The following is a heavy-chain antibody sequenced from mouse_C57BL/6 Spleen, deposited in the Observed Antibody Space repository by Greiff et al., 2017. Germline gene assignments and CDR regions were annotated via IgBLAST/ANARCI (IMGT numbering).Heavy chain of an antibody. Sequence: QVQLQQSGAELVRPGASVTLSCKASGYTFTDYEMHWVKQTPVHGLEWIGAIDPETGGTAYNQKFKGKAILTADKSSSTAYMELRSLTSEDSAVYYCTRSGYGSSYDAMDDWGQGTSVTVSS. D-gene: IGHD1-1*01. CDR3: TRSGYGSSYDAMDD. CDR2: IDPETGGT. CDR1: GYTFTDYE. V-gene: IGHV1-15*01. J-gene: IGHJ4*01.